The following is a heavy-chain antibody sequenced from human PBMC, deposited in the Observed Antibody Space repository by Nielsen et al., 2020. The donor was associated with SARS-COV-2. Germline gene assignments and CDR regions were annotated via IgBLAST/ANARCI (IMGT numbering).Heavy chain of an antibody. J-gene: IGHJ5*02. D-gene: IGHD3-9*01. V-gene: IGHV4-39*01. CDR3: ARQAILRNYDILTGYVSWFDP. CDR2: IYYSGST. CDR1: GGSISSSSYY. Sequence: SETLSLTCTVSGGSISSSSYYWGWIRQPPGKGLEWIGSIYYSGSTYYNPSLKSRVTISVDTSKNQFSLKLSSVTAADTAVYYCARQAILRNYDILTGYVSWFDPWGQGTLVTVSS.